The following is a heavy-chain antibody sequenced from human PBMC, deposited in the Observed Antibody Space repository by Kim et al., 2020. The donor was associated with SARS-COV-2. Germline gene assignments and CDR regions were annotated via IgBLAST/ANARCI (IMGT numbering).Heavy chain of an antibody. J-gene: IGHJ4*02. CDR3: ARGTSSLYYFYY. CDR2: IYYSGST. Sequence: SETLSLTCTVSGGSISSYYWSWIRQPPGKGLEWIGYIYYSGSTNYNPSLKSRVTISVDTSKNQFSLKLSSVTAADTAVYYCARGTSSLYYFYYWGQGTLVTXSS. CDR1: GGSISSYY. V-gene: IGHV4-59*13.